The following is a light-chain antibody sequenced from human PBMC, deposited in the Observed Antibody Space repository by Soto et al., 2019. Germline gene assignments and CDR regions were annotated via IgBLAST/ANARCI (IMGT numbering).Light chain of an antibody. CDR1: SSDVGGYNY. CDR3: SSYTSSSTYV. CDR2: EVS. Sequence: QSVLTQPASVSGSLGQSIAISCTGTSSDVGGYNYVSWYQQHPGKAPKLMISEVSNRPSGVSNRFSGSKSGNTASLTISGLQAEDEADYYCSSYTSSSTYVFGTGTKLTVL. J-gene: IGLJ1*01. V-gene: IGLV2-14*01.